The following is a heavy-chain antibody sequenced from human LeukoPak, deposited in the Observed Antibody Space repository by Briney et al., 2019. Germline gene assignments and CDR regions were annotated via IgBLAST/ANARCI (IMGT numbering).Heavy chain of an antibody. CDR1: GFTFSSYA. CDR3: ARGWLQPDS. J-gene: IGHJ4*02. CDR2: ISSSGGST. D-gene: IGHD6-19*01. Sequence: GGSLRLSCAASGFTFSSYAMSWVRQAPGKGLEWVSGISSSGGSTYYADSVKGRFTISRGNSKNTLYLQMNSLRADDTAVYFCARGWLQPDSWGQGTLVTVSS. V-gene: IGHV3-23*01.